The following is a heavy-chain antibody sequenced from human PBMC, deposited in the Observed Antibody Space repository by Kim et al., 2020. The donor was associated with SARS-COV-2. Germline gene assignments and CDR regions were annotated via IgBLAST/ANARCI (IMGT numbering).Heavy chain of an antibody. CDR1: GFTFGSYA. CDR3: AKGDCSSASCYTTDY. V-gene: IGHV3-23*01. D-gene: IGHD2-2*02. CDR2: ISASGDDT. Sequence: GGSLRLSCAASGFTFGSYAMSWVRQAPGRGLEWVSIISASGDDTDYADSVRSRFTLSRDNSMNTLYLQMNSLRAEDTAMYYCAKGDCSSASCYTTDYWGRGTLVTVSS. J-gene: IGHJ4*02.